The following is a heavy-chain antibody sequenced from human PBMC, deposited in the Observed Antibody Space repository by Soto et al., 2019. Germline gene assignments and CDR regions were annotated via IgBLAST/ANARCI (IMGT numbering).Heavy chain of an antibody. Sequence: GESLKISCNGVGYKFGSAWIGWVRQMPGKGLEWMGIIKPGTSDIRYSPSCRGHVTISADEAVSTAYLQWSSLKASDTAMYYCARQLSHICDSWVQGTLVTVSS. CDR2: IKPGTSDI. J-gene: IGHJ4*02. CDR3: ARQLSHICDS. CDR1: GYKFGSAW. D-gene: IGHD3-3*02. V-gene: IGHV5-51*01.